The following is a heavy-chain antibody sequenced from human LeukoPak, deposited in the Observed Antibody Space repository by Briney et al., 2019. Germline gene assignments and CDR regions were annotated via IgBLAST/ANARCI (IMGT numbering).Heavy chain of an antibody. J-gene: IGHJ3*01. CDR1: GGSISSSSYY. Sequence: SETLSLTCTVSGGSISSSSYYWGWIRQPPGKGLEWIGRIYSSGSTNYDPSLTSRVTMSVDTSKNQFSLKLSSVTAADTAVYYCARDGYGSGSPYAFDVWGQGTMVTVSS. CDR2: IYSSGST. V-gene: IGHV4-39*07. D-gene: IGHD3-10*01. CDR3: ARDGYGSGSPYAFDV.